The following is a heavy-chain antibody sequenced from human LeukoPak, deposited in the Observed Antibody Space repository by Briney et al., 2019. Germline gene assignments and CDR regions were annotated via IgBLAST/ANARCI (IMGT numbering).Heavy chain of an antibody. Sequence: SGPTLVKPTQTLTLTCTFSGFSLGTSGVGVGWIRQPPGKALEWLALIYWDDDKRYSPSLKSRLTITKDTSKNQVVLTMTNMDPVDTATYYCAHIVVYYDILTGYFNWFDPWGQGTLVTVSS. D-gene: IGHD3-9*01. CDR3: AHIVVYYDILTGYFNWFDP. CDR2: IYWDDDK. V-gene: IGHV2-5*02. J-gene: IGHJ5*02. CDR1: GFSLGTSGVG.